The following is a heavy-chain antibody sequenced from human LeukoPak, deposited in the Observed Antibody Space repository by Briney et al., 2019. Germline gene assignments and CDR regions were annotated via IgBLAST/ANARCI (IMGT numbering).Heavy chain of an antibody. CDR2: ISWNSGSI. V-gene: IGHV3-9*01. Sequence: PGGSLRLSCAASGFTFDDYAMHWVRQAPGKGLEWVSGISWNSGSIGYADSVKGRFTISRDNAKNSLYLQMNSLRAEDTALYYCAKAKEEELYGDYEAPGTGYFDLWGRGTLVTVSS. D-gene: IGHD4-17*01. CDR1: GFTFDDYA. J-gene: IGHJ2*01. CDR3: AKAKEEELYGDYEAPGTGYFDL.